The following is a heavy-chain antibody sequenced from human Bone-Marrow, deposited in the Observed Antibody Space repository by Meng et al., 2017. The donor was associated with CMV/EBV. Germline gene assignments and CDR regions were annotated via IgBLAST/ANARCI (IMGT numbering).Heavy chain of an antibody. J-gene: IGHJ4*02. Sequence: LSCAASGFTFNRYWIHWVSQTPGKGLEWVSRINGDGSTTTYADSVMGRFTVPRDNPRNTVSLQMNSLRAEDTAVYYCARDRGGFHDYWGPGTLVTVSS. CDR3: ARDRGGFHDY. CDR2: INGDGSTT. CDR1: GFTFNRYW. V-gene: IGHV3-74*03.